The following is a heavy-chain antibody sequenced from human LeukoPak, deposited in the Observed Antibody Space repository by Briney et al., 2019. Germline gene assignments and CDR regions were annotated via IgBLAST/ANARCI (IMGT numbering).Heavy chain of an antibody. Sequence: SETLSLTCTVSGGSISGFYWSWIRQPPGKELQWIGPIFYSGSTNYNPSLKSRVTISVDTSKNQFSLKLSSVTAADTAVYYCARQRFLEWYFDYWGQGTLVTVSS. CDR2: IFYSGST. CDR1: GGSISGFY. D-gene: IGHD3-3*01. J-gene: IGHJ4*02. CDR3: ARQRFLEWYFDY. V-gene: IGHV4-59*08.